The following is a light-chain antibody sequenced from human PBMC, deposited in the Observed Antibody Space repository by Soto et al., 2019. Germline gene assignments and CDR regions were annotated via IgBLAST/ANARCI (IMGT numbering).Light chain of an antibody. J-gene: IGKJ1*01. Sequence: DVQMTQSPSSLSASVGDRVTITCRASQRISTSLNWYQQKPGKAPKLLIYAASSLQSGVPSRFSGSGSGTDFTLTISSLQPEDFATYYCQQSYNMQTWTFGQGTKVEIK. CDR2: AAS. CDR1: QRISTS. CDR3: QQSYNMQTWT. V-gene: IGKV1-39*01.